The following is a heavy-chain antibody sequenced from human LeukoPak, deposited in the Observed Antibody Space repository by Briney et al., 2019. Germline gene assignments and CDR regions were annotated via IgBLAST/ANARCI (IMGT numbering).Heavy chain of an antibody. CDR3: ARGGDYKYAYY. CDR1: GFTFGSPW. V-gene: IGHV3-74*01. J-gene: IGHJ4*02. CDR2: INSDGSAT. Sequence: GGSLRLSCAASGFTFGSPWMHWVRQAPGKGLVWVSRINSDGSATAYADSVKGRFTISRDNAENTLYLQMNSLRAEDTAVYYCARGGDYKYAYYWGQGTLVTVSS. D-gene: IGHD4-17*01.